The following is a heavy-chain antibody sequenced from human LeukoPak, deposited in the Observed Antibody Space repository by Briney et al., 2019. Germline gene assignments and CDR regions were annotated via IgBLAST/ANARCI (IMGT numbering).Heavy chain of an antibody. CDR3: ARGLRYCSGGSCYNSDAFDI. CDR2: INSDGSST. V-gene: IGHV3-74*01. Sequence: GGSLTLSCAASQFTFSNYWMYWVRQAPGKGLVWVSRINSDGSSTNYADSVKGRFTISRENAKNSLYLQMISLRAGDTAVYYCARGLRYCSGGSCYNSDAFDIWGQGTMVTVSS. J-gene: IGHJ3*02. CDR1: QFTFSNYW. D-gene: IGHD2-15*01.